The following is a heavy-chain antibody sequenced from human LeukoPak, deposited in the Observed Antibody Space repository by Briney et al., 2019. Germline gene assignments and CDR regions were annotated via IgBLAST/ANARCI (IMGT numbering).Heavy chain of an antibody. V-gene: IGHV4-59*08. CDR3: ARQPRYSSSWPYIY. J-gene: IGHJ4*02. CDR1: GGSISSYY. D-gene: IGHD6-13*01. Sequence: PSETLSLTCTVSGGSISSYYWSWIRQPPGKGLEWIGYIYYSGSTNYNPSLKSRVTISVDTSKNQFSLKLSSVTAADTAVYYCARQPRYSSSWPYIYWGQGTLVTVSS. CDR2: IYYSGST.